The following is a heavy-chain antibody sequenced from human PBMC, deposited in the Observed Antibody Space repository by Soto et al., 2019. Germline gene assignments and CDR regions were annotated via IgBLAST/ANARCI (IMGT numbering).Heavy chain of an antibody. Sequence: QVQFLQSGAEVKKPGASVKVSCKTSGYIFTDYPIHWVRQAPGRGLEWVAWINTGNGTTRYSPRLQGRVSLTTDTSASTAHMRLTGLRFEDTAVYYCASNAFDYWGQGTMVAVS. CDR2: INTGNGTT. CDR1: GYIFTDYP. J-gene: IGHJ4*02. CDR3: ASNAFDY. V-gene: IGHV1-3*04.